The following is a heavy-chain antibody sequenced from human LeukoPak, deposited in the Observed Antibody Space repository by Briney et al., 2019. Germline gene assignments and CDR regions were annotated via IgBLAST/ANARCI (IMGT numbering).Heavy chain of an antibody. CDR3: ARVWWYGGNSGGATGAFDI. J-gene: IGHJ3*02. CDR2: IYYSGST. Sequence: KPSETLSLTCTVSGCSISSYYWSWMRQPPGKGLEWIGYIYYSGSTNYNPSVKRRVTISVDTSENQFSLKLSSVTAADTAVYYCARVWWYGGNSGGATGAFDIWGQGTMVTVSS. D-gene: IGHD4-23*01. CDR1: GCSISSYY. V-gene: IGHV4-59*01.